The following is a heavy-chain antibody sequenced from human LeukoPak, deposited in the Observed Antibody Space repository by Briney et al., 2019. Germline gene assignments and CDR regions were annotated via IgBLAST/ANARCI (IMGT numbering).Heavy chain of an antibody. Sequence: SETLSLTCAVYGGSFSGYYWSWIRQPPGKGLEWIGEINHSGSTNYNPSLKSRVTISVDTSKNQFSLKLSSVTAADTAVYYCATLSSSYDYVWGSYRYSGEDIDYWGQGTLVTVSS. CDR1: GGSFSGYY. CDR3: ATLSSSYDYVWGSYRYSGEDIDY. D-gene: IGHD3-16*02. CDR2: INHSGST. V-gene: IGHV4-34*01. J-gene: IGHJ4*02.